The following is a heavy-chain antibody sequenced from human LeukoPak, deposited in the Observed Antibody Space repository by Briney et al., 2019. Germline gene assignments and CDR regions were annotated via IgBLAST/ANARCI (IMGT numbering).Heavy chain of an antibody. CDR3: AKGAGGYYYSDY. CDR1: GFTFNNYA. D-gene: IGHD3-22*01. Sequence: PGGSLRLSCAASGFTFNNYAMTWVRRAPGRGLEWVSLISGSGGSTYYADSVKGRFTISRDNSKSTLHLQMNSLTAEDTAVYYCAKGAGGYYYSDYWGQGTLVAVSS. CDR2: ISGSGGST. V-gene: IGHV3-23*01. J-gene: IGHJ4*02.